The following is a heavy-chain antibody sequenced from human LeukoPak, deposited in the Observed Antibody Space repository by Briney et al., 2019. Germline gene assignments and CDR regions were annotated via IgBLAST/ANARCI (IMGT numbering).Heavy chain of an antibody. V-gene: IGHV4-61*02. J-gene: IGHJ4*02. D-gene: IGHD6-13*01. CDR1: GGSISSGSYY. CDR3: ARYSGTLAY. CDR2: IYTSGST. Sequence: PSETLSLTCTVSGGSISSGSYYWSWIRQPAGKGLEWIGRIYTSGSTNYNPSLKSRVTISVDTSKNQFSLKLSSVTAADTAVYYCARYSGTLAYWGQGTLVTVSS.